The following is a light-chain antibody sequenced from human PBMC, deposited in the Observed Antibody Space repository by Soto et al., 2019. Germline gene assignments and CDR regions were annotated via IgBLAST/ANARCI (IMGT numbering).Light chain of an antibody. CDR3: QQSYSSPVT. V-gene: IGKV1-39*01. CDR1: QSISTH. J-gene: IGKJ5*01. CDR2: AAS. Sequence: DLQMTQSPSTLSASVGDRVTITCRASQSISTHLNWYQKKPGKAPKLLIYAASSLQSGVPSRFSGSGSGTDLTLTISSLQPEDSATYYCQQSYSSPVTFGHGTRLEIK.